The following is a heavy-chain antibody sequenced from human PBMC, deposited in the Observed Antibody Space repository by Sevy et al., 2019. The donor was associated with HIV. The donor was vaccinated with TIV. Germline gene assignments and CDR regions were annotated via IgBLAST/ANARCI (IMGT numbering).Heavy chain of an antibody. Sequence: SETLSLTCTVSGGSISSYYWSWIRQPPGKGLEWIGYIYYSGSTNYNPSLKSRVTISIDTSKNQFSLKLSSVTAADTAVYYCARDGRISVGGTMVSDYGMDVWGQGTTVTVSS. CDR1: GGSISSYY. CDR2: IYYSGST. V-gene: IGHV4-59*01. D-gene: IGHD3-10*01. J-gene: IGHJ6*02. CDR3: ARDGRISVGGTMVSDYGMDV.